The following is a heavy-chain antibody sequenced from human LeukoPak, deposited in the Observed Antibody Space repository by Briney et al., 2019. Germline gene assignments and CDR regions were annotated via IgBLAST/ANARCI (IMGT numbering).Heavy chain of an antibody. CDR1: GFTITTYA. V-gene: IGHV3-23*01. D-gene: IGHD1-26*01. J-gene: IGHJ4*02. CDR3: ARAQGALDY. Sequence: SGGSLRLSCAASGFTITTYAVNWVRQAPGKGLEWVSGIGGGGTEYYADSVKGRFIISSDRSPNLVHLQMNSLTVEDTAVYYCARAQGALDYWGQGTLVTVSS. CDR2: IGGGGTE.